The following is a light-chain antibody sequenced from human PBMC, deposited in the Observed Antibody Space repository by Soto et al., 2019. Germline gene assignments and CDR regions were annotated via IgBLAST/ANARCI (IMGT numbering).Light chain of an antibody. V-gene: IGLV1-44*01. Sequence: QSALTQPPSASGTPGQRVTISCSGSKSNIGSTSVHWFQQLPGTAPKLLIHSSDKRPSGVPIRFSASTSGTPASLAISGLQSEDEGDYYCAAWDDTLNGFVFGTGTKVTVL. CDR2: SSD. J-gene: IGLJ1*01. CDR1: KSNIGSTS. CDR3: AAWDDTLNGFV.